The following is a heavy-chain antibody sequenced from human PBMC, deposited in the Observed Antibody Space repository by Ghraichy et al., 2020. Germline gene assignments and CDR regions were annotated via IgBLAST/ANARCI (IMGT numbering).Heavy chain of an antibody. J-gene: IGHJ6*02. V-gene: IGHV4-59*01. Sequence: SETLSLTCTVSGGSISSYYWSWIRQPPGKGLEWIGYIYYSGSTNYNPSLKSRVTISVDTSKNQFSLKLSSVTAADTAVYYCARERNSGSWDGMDVWGQGTTVTVSS. CDR3: ARERNSGSWDGMDV. D-gene: IGHD6-13*01. CDR2: IYYSGST. CDR1: GGSISSYY.